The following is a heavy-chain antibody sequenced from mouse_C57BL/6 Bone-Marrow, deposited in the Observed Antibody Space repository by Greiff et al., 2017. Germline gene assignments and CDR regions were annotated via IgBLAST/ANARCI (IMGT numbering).Heavy chain of an antibody. J-gene: IGHJ4*01. CDR1: GFSLTSFG. D-gene: IGHD2-2*01. CDR3: AKDGYDPYAMDY. V-gene: IGHV2-4*01. CDR2: IWSGGST. Sequence: VQVVESGPGLVQPSQSLSITCTVSGFSLTSFGVHWVRQPPGKGLEWLGVIWSGGSTDYNAAFISRLSISKDNSKSQVFFKMNSLQADDTAIYYCAKDGYDPYAMDYWGQGTSVTVSS.